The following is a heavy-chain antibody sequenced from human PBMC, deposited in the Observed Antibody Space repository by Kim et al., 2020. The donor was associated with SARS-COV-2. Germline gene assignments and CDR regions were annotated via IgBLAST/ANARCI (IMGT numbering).Heavy chain of an antibody. V-gene: IGHV4-61*02. D-gene: IGHD3-3*01. Sequence: SETLSLTCTVSGGSISSGSYYWSWIRQPAGKGLEWIGRIYTSGSTNYNPSLKSRVTISVDTSKNQFSLKLSSVTAADTAVYYCARFLSYWYFDLWGRGTLVTVSS. J-gene: IGHJ2*01. CDR2: IYTSGST. CDR3: ARFLSYWYFDL. CDR1: GGSISSGSYY.